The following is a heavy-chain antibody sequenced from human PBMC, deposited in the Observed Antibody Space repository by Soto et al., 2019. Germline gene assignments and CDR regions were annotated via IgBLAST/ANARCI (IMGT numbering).Heavy chain of an antibody. J-gene: IGHJ3*01. CDR1: GDSITNSRW. V-gene: IGHV4-4*02. D-gene: IGHD6-19*01. Sequence: QVQLQESGPGLVKPSETLSLNCAVSGDSITNSRWWTWVRQPPGKGLEWIGDILHSGETNYNPSLKSRVFISVDKSQNQFSLRVSSVTAADTAVYYCAYSTGWYRHDVWGQGTLVTVSS. CDR3: AYSTGWYRHDV. CDR2: ILHSGET.